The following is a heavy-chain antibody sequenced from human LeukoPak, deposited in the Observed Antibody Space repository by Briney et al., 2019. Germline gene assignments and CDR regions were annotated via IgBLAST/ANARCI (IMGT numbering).Heavy chain of an antibody. V-gene: IGHV1-2*02. J-gene: IGHJ5*02. D-gene: IGHD3-3*01. CDR1: GYIFSGCY. CDR3: AGSTTIFGVLIPSGWFAP. Sequence: ASVKVCCKASGYIFSGCYMHWVRQAPGQGLEWMGWINPKSGGTNYAQQLQGRGTMTRDTSISPAYMELSRLRSDDTAVYYCAGSTTIFGVLIPSGWFAPWGQRTLVTVSS. CDR2: INPKSGGT.